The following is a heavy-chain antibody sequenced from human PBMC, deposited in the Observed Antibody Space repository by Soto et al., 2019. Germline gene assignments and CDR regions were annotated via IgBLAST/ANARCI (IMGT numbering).Heavy chain of an antibody. CDR2: IRSSGDRT. CDR3: AKQQGPGTPYYYAMDV. CDR1: GFTFSSYA. V-gene: IGHV3-23*01. J-gene: IGHJ6*02. Sequence: EVQLLESGGGLVQPGGSLRLSCAASGFTFSSYAMSWVRQPPGKGLEWVSVIRSSGDRTYYADSVKGRFTISRDNSKNTLYMQMNSLRAEDTAVYYCAKQQGPGTPYYYAMDVWGQGTTVTVSS. D-gene: IGHD1-1*01.